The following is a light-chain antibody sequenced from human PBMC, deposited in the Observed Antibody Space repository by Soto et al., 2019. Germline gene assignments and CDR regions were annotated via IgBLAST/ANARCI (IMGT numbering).Light chain of an antibody. CDR2: GAS. CDR1: QSVSSN. CDR3: QQYGSSPLT. Sequence: EFVLTQSPGTLSLSPVERATLSCRASQSVSSNLAWYQQKPGQAPRLLIYGASTRATGIPARFSGSGSGTEFTLTISRLEPEDFAVYYCQQYGSSPLTFGGGTKVDIK. J-gene: IGKJ4*01. V-gene: IGKV3-20*01.